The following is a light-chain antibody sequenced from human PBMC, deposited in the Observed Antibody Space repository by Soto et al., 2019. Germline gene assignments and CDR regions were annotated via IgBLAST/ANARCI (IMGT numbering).Light chain of an antibody. Sequence: DIQLTQSPPTLSASVGDRITISCRASQTIGGRLAWYQQRPGKAPRLLIYKASVLETGVPSRFSGRALSETEFTRTISSLQSDDFATYYCQHYNIYSTFGPGTKVDI. J-gene: IGKJ3*01. CDR3: QHYNIYST. V-gene: IGKV1-5*03. CDR1: QTIGGR. CDR2: KAS.